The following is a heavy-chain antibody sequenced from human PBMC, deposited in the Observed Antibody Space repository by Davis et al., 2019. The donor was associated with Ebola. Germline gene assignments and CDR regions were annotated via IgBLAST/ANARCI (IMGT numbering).Heavy chain of an antibody. V-gene: IGHV4-39*07. J-gene: IGHJ4*02. D-gene: IGHD2-2*01. CDR2: INHSGST. CDR3: ARAPTPYQPPFDY. Sequence: MPSETLSLTCTVSGGSISSSSYYWSWIRQHPGKGLEWIGEINHSGSTNYNPSLKSRVTISVDTSKTQFSLKLSSVTAADTAVYYCARAPTPYQPPFDYWGQGTLVTVSS. CDR1: GGSISSSSYY.